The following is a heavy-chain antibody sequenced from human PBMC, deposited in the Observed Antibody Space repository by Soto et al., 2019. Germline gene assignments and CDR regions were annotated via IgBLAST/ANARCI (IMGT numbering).Heavy chain of an antibody. J-gene: IGHJ4*02. D-gene: IGHD6-6*01. CDR3: ARNFGIAARPGYFDY. V-gene: IGHV4-31*03. CDR2: IYYSGST. CDR1: GGSISSGGYY. Sequence: SETLSLTCTVSGGSISSGGYYWSWIRQHPGKGLEWIGYIYYSGSTYYNPSLKSRVTISVDTSKNQFSLKLSSVTAADTAVYYCARNFGIAARPGYFDYWGQGTLVTVSS.